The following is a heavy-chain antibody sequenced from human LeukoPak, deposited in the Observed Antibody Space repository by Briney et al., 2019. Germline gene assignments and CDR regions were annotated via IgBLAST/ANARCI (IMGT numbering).Heavy chain of an antibody. V-gene: IGHV4-4*07. CDR2: IYTSGST. D-gene: IGHD2-2*02. J-gene: IGHJ6*03. Sequence: SETLSLTCTVSGGSISSYYWSWIRQPAGKGLEWIGRIYTSGSTNYNPSLKSRVTISVDTSKNQFSLKLSSVTAADTAVYYCARGRRYCSSTSCYTGYYYYYMDVWGKGTTVTVSS. CDR3: ARGRRYCSSTSCYTGYYYYYMDV. CDR1: GGSISSYY.